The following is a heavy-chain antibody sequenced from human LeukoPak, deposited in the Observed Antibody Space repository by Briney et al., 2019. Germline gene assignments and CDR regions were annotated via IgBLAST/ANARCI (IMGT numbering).Heavy chain of an antibody. Sequence: ASETLSLTCAVSGGSISSYYWSWIRQPPGEGLGWIGDIYYTGSTNYNPSLKSRVTISVDTSKNQFSLKLSSVTAADTAVYYCATLTGYSSESWFDPWGQGILVTVSS. V-gene: IGHV4-59*01. D-gene: IGHD3-9*01. CDR1: GGSISSYY. CDR3: ATLTGYSSESWFDP. J-gene: IGHJ5*02. CDR2: IYYTGST.